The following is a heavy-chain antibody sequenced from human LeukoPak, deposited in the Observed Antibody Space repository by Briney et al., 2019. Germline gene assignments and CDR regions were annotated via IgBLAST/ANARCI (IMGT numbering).Heavy chain of an antibody. Sequence: GGSLRLSCAASGITFSKYGMSWVRQAPGKGLEWVATVLGSGVPTYYADSVQGRFTISRDNSKNTLYLQMNSLRAEDTAIYYCAKDPNGDYIGTFDIWGQGTMVIVS. CDR3: AKDPNGDYIGTFDI. D-gene: IGHD4-17*01. CDR2: VLGSGVPT. CDR1: GITFSKYG. V-gene: IGHV3-23*01. J-gene: IGHJ3*02.